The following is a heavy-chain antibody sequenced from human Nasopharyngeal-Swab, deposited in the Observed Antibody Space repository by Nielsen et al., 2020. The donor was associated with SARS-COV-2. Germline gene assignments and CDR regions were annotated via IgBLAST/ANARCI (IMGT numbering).Heavy chain of an antibody. D-gene: IGHD3-10*01. Sequence: SETLSLTCTVSGGSISGYYWSWIRQHPGKGLEWIGYIYYSGSTYYNPSLKSRVTISVDTSKNQFSLKLSSVTAADTAVYYCARDRRAQSGRGFGEPWNYYGMDVWGQGTTVTVSS. CDR3: ARDRRAQSGRGFGEPWNYYGMDV. V-gene: IGHV4-31*03. CDR1: GGSISGYY. J-gene: IGHJ6*02. CDR2: IYYSGST.